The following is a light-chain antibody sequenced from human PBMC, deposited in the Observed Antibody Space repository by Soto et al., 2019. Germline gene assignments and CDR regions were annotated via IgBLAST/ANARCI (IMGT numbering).Light chain of an antibody. J-gene: IGKJ2*01. CDR3: QQYHTYPYT. Sequence: DIQMTQSPSTLSASVGGRVTISCRASQSIVNLLAWYQQKPGKAPKLLIYKASSLESGVPSRFSGSGAGTEFTLTISSLQPDEFATYYCQQYHTYPYTVGQGTKLEIK. CDR2: KAS. V-gene: IGKV1-5*03. CDR1: QSIVNL.